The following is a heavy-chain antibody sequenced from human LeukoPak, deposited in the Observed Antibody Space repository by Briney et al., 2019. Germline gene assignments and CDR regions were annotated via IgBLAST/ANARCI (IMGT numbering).Heavy chain of an antibody. CDR2: IYYTVNT. Sequence: SETLSLTCTVSGVSIISSNSYWGWIRQPPGKGLEWIGSIYYTVNTYYNASLKSQVSISIGTSKNQFSLRLTSVTAADTAVYFCARQTGSGLFILPGGQGTLVTVSS. CDR3: ARQTGSGLFILP. CDR1: GVSIISSNSY. V-gene: IGHV4-39*01. D-gene: IGHD3/OR15-3a*01. J-gene: IGHJ4*02.